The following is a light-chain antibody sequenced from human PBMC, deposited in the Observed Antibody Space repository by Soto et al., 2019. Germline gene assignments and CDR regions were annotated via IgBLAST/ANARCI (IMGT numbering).Light chain of an antibody. CDR2: EVS. CDR3: SSYTSSSNVV. J-gene: IGLJ2*01. CDR1: SSDVGGYNY. Sequence: QSVLTQPVSVSGSPGQSITISCTGTSSDVGGYNYVSWYQQHPGKAPKLMIYEVSNRPSGVSNRFSGSKSGNTASLTISGLQAEDEADYYCSSYTSSSNVVFGGGTKLTVL. V-gene: IGLV2-14*01.